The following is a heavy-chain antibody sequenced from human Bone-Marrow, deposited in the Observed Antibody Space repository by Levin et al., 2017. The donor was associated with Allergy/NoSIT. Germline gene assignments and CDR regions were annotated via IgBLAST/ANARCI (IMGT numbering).Heavy chain of an antibody. V-gene: IGHV3-9*01. Sequence: LSLTCAASGFTFTDYAIHWIRPAPGRGLEWVSGVSWNSGTIGYADSVKGRFTISRDNAKNSLYLQMNSLRTEDTALYFCARHKDYGGNSYYYYGMDVWGQGTTVTVSS. J-gene: IGHJ6*02. CDR2: VSWNSGTI. CDR3: ARHKDYGGNSYYYYGMDV. D-gene: IGHD4-23*01. CDR1: GFTFTDYA.